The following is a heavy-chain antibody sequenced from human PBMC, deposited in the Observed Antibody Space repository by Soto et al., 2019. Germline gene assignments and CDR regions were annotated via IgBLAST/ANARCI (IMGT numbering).Heavy chain of an antibody. J-gene: IGHJ5*02. Sequence: SETLSLTCTVSGGSISNYYWSWIRQPPGKGLEWIGYIYYSGSTNYNPSLKSRVTISVDTSKNQFSLKLSSVTAADTAVYYCARGDFWSGYYSQIRFDPWGQGTLVTVSS. CDR2: IYYSGST. CDR3: ARGDFWSGYYSQIRFDP. D-gene: IGHD3-3*01. CDR1: GGSISNYY. V-gene: IGHV4-59*01.